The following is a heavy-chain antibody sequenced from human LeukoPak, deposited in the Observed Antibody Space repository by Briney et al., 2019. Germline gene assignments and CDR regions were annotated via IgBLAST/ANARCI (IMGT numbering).Heavy chain of an antibody. D-gene: IGHD4-11*01. J-gene: IGHJ4*02. CDR3: ARGASNYPLSGSAFDY. CDR2: IYYSGST. CDR1: GGSISSYY. V-gene: IGHV4-59*01. Sequence: SETLSLTCTVSGGSISSYYWSWIRQPPGEGLEWIGYIYYSGSTNYNPSLKSRVTISVDTSKNQFSLKLSSVTAADTAVYYCARGASNYPLSGSAFDYWGQGTLVTVSS.